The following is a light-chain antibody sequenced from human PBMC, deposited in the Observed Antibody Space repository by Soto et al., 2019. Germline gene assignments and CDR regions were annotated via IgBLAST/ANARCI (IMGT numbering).Light chain of an antibody. CDR3: QQYNSWPPLT. Sequence: EIVMTQSPDTLSVSPGDRATLSCRASQTVSTNLAWYQQKPGQAPRLLIYGASTRATGVPDRFSGSGSRTEFTLTISSLQSEDFAVYYFQQYNSWPPLTFGQGNKVEIK. CDR1: QTVSTN. CDR2: GAS. V-gene: IGKV3-15*01. J-gene: IGKJ1*01.